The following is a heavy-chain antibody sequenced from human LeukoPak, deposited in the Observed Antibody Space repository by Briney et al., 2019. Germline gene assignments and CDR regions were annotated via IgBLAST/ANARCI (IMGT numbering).Heavy chain of an antibody. Sequence: SETLSLTCTVSGGSISSGDYYWSWIRQPPGKGLEWIGYIYYSGSTYYNPSLKSRVTISVDTSKNQFSLKLSSVTAADTAVYYCARVDHDCSSTSCYGDFDYWGQGTPVTVSS. CDR1: GGSISSGDYY. CDR2: IYYSGST. J-gene: IGHJ4*02. CDR3: ARVDHDCSSTSCYGDFDY. D-gene: IGHD2-2*01. V-gene: IGHV4-30-4*08.